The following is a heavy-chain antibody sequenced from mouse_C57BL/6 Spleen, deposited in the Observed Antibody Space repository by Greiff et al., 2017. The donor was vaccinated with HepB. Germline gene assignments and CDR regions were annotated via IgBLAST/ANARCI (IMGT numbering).Heavy chain of an antibody. CDR3: ARVGYYGSSPFDD. V-gene: IGHV1-69*01. D-gene: IGHD1-1*01. CDR1: GYTFTSYW. CDR2: IDPSDSYT. Sequence: VQLQQPGAELVMPGASVKLSCKASGYTFTSYWMHWVKQRPGQGLEWIGEIDPSDSYTNYNQKFKGKSTLTVDKSSSTAYMQLSSLTSEDSAVYYCARVGYYGSSPFDDWGQGTTLTVSS. J-gene: IGHJ2*01.